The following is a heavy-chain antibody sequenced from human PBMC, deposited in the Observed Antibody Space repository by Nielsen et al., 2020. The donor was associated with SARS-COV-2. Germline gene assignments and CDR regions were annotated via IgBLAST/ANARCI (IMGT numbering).Heavy chain of an antibody. V-gene: IGHV3-13*04. CDR2: IGTVADT. D-gene: IGHD2-15*01. J-gene: IGHJ4*02. Sequence: GGSLRLSCAASGFTFSTYVMHWVRQTPGDGLQWVSAIGTVADTYYADSVKGRFTISRDNGKNSLYLQMNSLRSEDTALYYCTRGFYSQSDYWGQGTLVTVSS. CDR1: GFTFSTYV. CDR3: TRGFYSQSDY.